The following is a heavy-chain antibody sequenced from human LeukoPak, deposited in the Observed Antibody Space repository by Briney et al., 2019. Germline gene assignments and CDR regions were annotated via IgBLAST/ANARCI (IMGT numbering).Heavy chain of an antibody. CDR3: ARGLHREYLEQWLTGQFGY. J-gene: IGHJ4*02. CDR1: GFTFSSYW. D-gene: IGHD6-19*01. CDR2: IKQDGSEK. V-gene: IGHV3-7*03. Sequence: GGSLRLSCAASGFTFSSYWMSWVRQAPGKGLEWVANIKQDGSEKYYVDSVKGRFTISRDNAKNSLYLQMNSLRAEDTAVYYCARGLHREYLEQWLTGQFGYWGQGTLVTVSS.